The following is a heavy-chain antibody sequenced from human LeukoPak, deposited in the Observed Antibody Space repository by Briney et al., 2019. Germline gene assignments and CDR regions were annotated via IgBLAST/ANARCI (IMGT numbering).Heavy chain of an antibody. V-gene: IGHV1-69*05. J-gene: IGHJ4*02. CDR1: GGTFSSYA. CDR3: ASRYYDYVWGSYRQDYFDY. CDR2: IIPIFGTA. D-gene: IGHD3-16*02. Sequence: GASVKVSCKASGGTFSSYAISWVRQAPGQGLEWMGRIIPIFGTANYAQKFQGRVTITTDESTSTAYMELRSLRSEDTAVYYCASRYYDYVWGSYRQDYFDYWGQGTLVTVSS.